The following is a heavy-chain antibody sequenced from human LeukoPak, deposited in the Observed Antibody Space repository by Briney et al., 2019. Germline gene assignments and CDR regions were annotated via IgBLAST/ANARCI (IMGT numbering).Heavy chain of an antibody. CDR1: GFAFSSYG. CDR3: VRGEGLRFVS. J-gene: IGHJ5*02. Sequence: GRSLRLSCAASGFAFSSYGTHWVRQAPGKGLEWVAVISYDGSNKNYADSVRGRFTISRDNSKNTLYLQMNSLRAEDTAVYYCVRGEGLRFVSWGQGTLVTVSS. D-gene: IGHD3-3*01. CDR2: ISYDGSNK. V-gene: IGHV3-30*03.